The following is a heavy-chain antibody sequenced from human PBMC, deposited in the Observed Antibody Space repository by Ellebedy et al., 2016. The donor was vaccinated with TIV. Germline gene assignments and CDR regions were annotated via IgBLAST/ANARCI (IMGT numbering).Heavy chain of an antibody. CDR3: ARDSRYNWNDWDYYHMDV. CDR2: INTNTSNP. CDR1: GYSFTSYV. J-gene: IGHJ6*03. D-gene: IGHD1-1*01. Sequence: ASVKVSCKASGYSFTSYVMNWVRQAPGQGLEWMGRINTNTSNPTYAQGFTGRFVFSLDTSVSTAYLQISSLKAEDTAVYYCARDSRYNWNDWDYYHMDVWGKGTTVIVSS. V-gene: IGHV7-4-1*02.